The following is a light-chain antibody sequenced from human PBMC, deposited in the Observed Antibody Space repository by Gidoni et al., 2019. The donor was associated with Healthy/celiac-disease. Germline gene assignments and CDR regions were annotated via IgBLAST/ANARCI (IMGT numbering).Light chain of an antibody. CDR3: QQSYSTPLT. Sequence: PMNQSPSSLSASVGDRVTITCRASQSISSYLNWYQQKPGKAPKLLIYAASSLQSGVPSRFSGSGSGTDFTLTISSLQPEDFATYYCQQSYSTPLTFGGGTKVEIK. J-gene: IGKJ4*01. V-gene: IGKV1-39*01. CDR1: QSISSY. CDR2: AAS.